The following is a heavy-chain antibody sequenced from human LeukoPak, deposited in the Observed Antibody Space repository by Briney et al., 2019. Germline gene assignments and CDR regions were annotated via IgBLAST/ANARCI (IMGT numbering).Heavy chain of an antibody. V-gene: IGHV4-34*01. J-gene: IGHJ6*04. CDR3: ARGPLYYYGSGSYYGMDV. CDR1: GGSFSGYY. D-gene: IGHD3-10*01. Sequence: SETLSLTCAVYGGSFSGYYWSWIRQPPGKGLEWIGEINHSGSTNYNPSLKSRVTISVDTSKNQFSLKLSSVTAADTAMYYCARGPLYYYGSGSYYGMDVWGKGTTVTISS. CDR2: INHSGST.